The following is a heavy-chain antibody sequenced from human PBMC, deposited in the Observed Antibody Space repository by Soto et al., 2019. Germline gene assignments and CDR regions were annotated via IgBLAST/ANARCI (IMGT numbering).Heavy chain of an antibody. CDR3: ARVGVYYYYYGMDV. Sequence: AAVKVSCKASGYTFTGYYMHWVRQAPGQGLEWMGWINPNSGGTNYAQKFQGRVTMTRDTSISTAYMELSRLRSDDTAVYYCARVGVYYYYYGMDVWGQGSTVTVFS. CDR2: INPNSGGT. CDR1: GYTFTGYY. J-gene: IGHJ6*02. V-gene: IGHV1-2*02.